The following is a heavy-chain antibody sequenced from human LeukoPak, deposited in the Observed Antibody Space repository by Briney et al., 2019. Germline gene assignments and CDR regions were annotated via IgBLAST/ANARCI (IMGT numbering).Heavy chain of an antibody. V-gene: IGHV4-59*01. CDR1: GGSFGLYH. D-gene: IGHD3-10*01. Sequence: KPSETLSLTCTVSGGSFGLYHWSWIRQPPGKGLEWIGYIFYNGSTKYNISLKSRLTISIDTSKNQFSLKLTSVTAADTAVYYCARDRAAGSDWLDPWGQGALVTVSS. CDR3: ARDRAAGSDWLDP. J-gene: IGHJ5*02. CDR2: IFYNGST.